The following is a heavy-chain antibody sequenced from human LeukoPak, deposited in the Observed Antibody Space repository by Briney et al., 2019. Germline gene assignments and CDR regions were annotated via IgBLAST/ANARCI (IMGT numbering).Heavy chain of an antibody. CDR2: IYTSGST. V-gene: IGHV4-61*02. D-gene: IGHD3-22*01. J-gene: IGHJ3*02. Sequence: SETLSLTCTVSGGSISSGSYYWRWIRQPAGKGLEWIGRIYTSGSTNYNPSLKSRVTISVDTSKNQFSLKLSSVTAADTAVYYCARARNYYDNSGYYYEGDAFDIWGQGTMVTVSS. CDR3: ARARNYYDNSGYYYEGDAFDI. CDR1: GGSISSGSYY.